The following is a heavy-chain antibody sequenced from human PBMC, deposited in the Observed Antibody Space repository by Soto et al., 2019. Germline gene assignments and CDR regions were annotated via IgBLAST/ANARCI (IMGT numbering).Heavy chain of an antibody. D-gene: IGHD3-3*01. CDR1: GGSMNNYF. CDR3: ARLLSSRFLEWLLWFDP. V-gene: IGHV4-59*08. Sequence: SETLSLTCRVAGGSMNNYFWSWIRQSPGKGLEWIGYIYYSGSTYYNPSLKSRVTISVDTSKNQFSLKLSSVTAADTAVYYCARLLSSRFLEWLLWFDPWGQGTLVTVSS. J-gene: IGHJ5*02. CDR2: IYYSGST.